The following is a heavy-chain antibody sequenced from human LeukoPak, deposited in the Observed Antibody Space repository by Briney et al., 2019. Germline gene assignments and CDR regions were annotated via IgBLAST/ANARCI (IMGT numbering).Heavy chain of an antibody. D-gene: IGHD1-26*01. J-gene: IGHJ5*02. CDR2: IYSGGSA. Sequence: GGSLRLSCAASGFTVSSNYMSWVRQAPGKGLEWVSVIYSGGSAYYANSVKGRFTISRDNSKNTLYLQMNSLRAEDTAVYYCARDRRGSYFSWGQGTLVTVSS. V-gene: IGHV3-53*01. CDR1: GFTVSSNY. CDR3: ARDRRGSYFS.